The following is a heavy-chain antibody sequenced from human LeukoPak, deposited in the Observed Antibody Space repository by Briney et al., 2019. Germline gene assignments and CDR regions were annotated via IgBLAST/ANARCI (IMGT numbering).Heavy chain of an antibody. CDR2: VNHSGST. V-gene: IGHV4-34*01. J-gene: IGHJ5*02. CDR1: GGSFRGYY. Sequence: AETLSLTCAVYGGSFRGYYWSWIRQPPGKGLEWIGEVNHSGSTNYNPSLKSRVTISEDTSKNQFSLKLSSVTAADTAVYYCARGGNIWSGLSGRNWFDPWSQGTLVTVSS. D-gene: IGHD3-3*01. CDR3: ARGGNIWSGLSGRNWFDP.